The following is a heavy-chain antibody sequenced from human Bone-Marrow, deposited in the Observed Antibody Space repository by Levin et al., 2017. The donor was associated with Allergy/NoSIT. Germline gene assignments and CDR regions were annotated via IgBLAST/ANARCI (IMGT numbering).Heavy chain of an antibody. D-gene: IGHD1-26*01. V-gene: IGHV1-69*06. CDR2: ILPIFGTA. CDR1: GGTFNSYF. CDR3: AREKSGGSLFDI. Sequence: KISCKASGGTFNSYFMTWVRQAPGQGLEWMGGILPIFGTAKTAQKFQGRVTITADKSTGTAYMELSSLTYDDTAVYYCAREKSGGSLFDIWGQGTVVTVS. J-gene: IGHJ3*02.